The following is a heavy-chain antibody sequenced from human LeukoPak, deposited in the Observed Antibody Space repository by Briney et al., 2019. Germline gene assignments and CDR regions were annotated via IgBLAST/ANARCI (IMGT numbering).Heavy chain of an antibody. D-gene: IGHD6-13*01. J-gene: IGHJ4*02. CDR1: GFTFSHYG. Sequence: GGSLRLSCAASGFTFSHYGMNWVRHTPGKGLEWVSGIRSNGITTYYADSVKGRFTTSRDNSKNTLFLQMNRLRAEDAAVYYCAKEPGIAAAGTSIDDYWGQGTLVTVSS. CDR3: AKEPGIAAAGTSIDDY. CDR2: IRSNGITT. V-gene: IGHV3-23*01.